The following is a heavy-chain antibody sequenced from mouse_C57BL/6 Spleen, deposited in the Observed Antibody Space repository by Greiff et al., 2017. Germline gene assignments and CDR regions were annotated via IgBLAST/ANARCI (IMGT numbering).Heavy chain of an antibody. D-gene: IGHD3-2*02. CDR1: GYSFTGYY. V-gene: IGHV1-42*01. J-gene: IGHJ3*01. CDR2: INPSTGGT. Sequence: EVQLQQSGPELVKPGASVKISCKASGYSFTGYYMNWVKQSPEKSLEWIGEINPSTGGTTYNRKFKAKATLTVDKSSSTAYMQLKSLTSEDSAVYYCARRTAQVPGVAYWGQGALVTVAA. CDR3: ARRTAQVPGVAY.